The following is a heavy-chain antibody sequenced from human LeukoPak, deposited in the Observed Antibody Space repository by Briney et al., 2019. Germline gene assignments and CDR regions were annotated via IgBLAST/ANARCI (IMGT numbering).Heavy chain of an antibody. J-gene: IGHJ6*02. CDR3: ARRRAGGMDA. Sequence: PSETLSLTCTVSGGSISSYYWSWIRQPPGKGLEWIGYIYYSWSTNYNPSLNSRVTISVDTSKNQFSLKLSSVTAADTAVYYCARRRAGGMDAWGQGTTVTVSS. CDR2: IYYSWST. V-gene: IGHV4-59*08. CDR1: GGSISSYY.